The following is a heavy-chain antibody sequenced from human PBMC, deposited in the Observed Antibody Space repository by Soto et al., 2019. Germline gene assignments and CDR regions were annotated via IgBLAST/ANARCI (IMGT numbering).Heavy chain of an antibody. J-gene: IGHJ6*02. CDR3: ARGGGIAVAGISWGGDYYYGMDV. CDR2: IIPICGTA. D-gene: IGHD6-19*01. Sequence: VKVSCKASGGTFSSYAISWVRQAPGQGLEGMGGIIPICGTANYAQKFQGRVTITADKSPSTAYMELSSLRSEDTAVYYCARGGGIAVAGISWGGDYYYGMDVWGQGTTVTVSS. CDR1: GGTFSSYA. V-gene: IGHV1-69*13.